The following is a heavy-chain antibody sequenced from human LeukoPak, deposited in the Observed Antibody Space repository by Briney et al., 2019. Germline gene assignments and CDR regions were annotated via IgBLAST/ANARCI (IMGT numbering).Heavy chain of an antibody. D-gene: IGHD1-14*01. V-gene: IGHV3-7*01. Sequence: GGSLRLSCAASGFIFTSNWMSWVRQAPGKGLEWVAHINQDGSEKYYVDSVKGRFTISRDKAKNSLYLQMNSMRAEDTAVYYCARDSYRALDYWGQGTPVTVSS. J-gene: IGHJ4*02. CDR3: ARDSYRALDY. CDR1: GFIFTSNW. CDR2: INQDGSEK.